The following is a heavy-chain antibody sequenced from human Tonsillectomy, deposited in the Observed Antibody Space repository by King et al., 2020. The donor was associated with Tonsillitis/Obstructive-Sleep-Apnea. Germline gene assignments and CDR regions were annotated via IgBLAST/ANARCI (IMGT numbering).Heavy chain of an antibody. D-gene: IGHD3-22*01. V-gene: IGHV3-30*18. CDR3: AKDWYYYDSSGYLDY. CDR1: GFTFSSYG. J-gene: IGHJ4*02. CDR2: ISYDGSNK. Sequence: VQLVESGGGVVQPGRSLRLSCAASGFTFSSYGMHWVRQAPGKGLEGVAVISYDGSNKYYADSVKGRFTISRDNSKNTLYLQMNSLRAEDTAVYYCAKDWYYYDSSGYLDYWGQGTLVTVSS.